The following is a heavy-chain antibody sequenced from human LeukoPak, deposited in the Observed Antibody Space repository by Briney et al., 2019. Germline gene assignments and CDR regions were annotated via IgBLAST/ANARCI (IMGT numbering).Heavy chain of an antibody. CDR1: GDSISNYY. CDR2: IYTSGST. J-gene: IGHJ4*02. V-gene: IGHV4-4*07. Sequence: SETLSLTCIVSGDSISNYYWSWIRQPAAKGLEWIGRIYTSGSTNYNPSLNSRVTMSVDTSKNQFSLKLTSVSAADTAVYYCARGAAAGTFYFDYWGQGTLVTVSS. D-gene: IGHD6-13*01. CDR3: ARGAAAGTFYFDY.